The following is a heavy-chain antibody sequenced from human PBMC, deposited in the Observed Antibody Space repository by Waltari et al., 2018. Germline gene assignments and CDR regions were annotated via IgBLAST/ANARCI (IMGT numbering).Heavy chain of an antibody. Sequence: QVQLQESGPRLVKPSETLSLTCDVSGYAINSGFYWGWFRQAPEKGLEWIATIYHDGTTFYNPSLTSRVTTSMDTSKNQISLKLKSETAADTAVYYCTRQTLGYCTSAACRRLEAWGQGTLVTVSS. CDR2: IYHDGTT. CDR3: TRQTLGYCTSAACRRLEA. J-gene: IGHJ5*02. V-gene: IGHV4-38-2*01. CDR1: GYAINSGFY. D-gene: IGHD2-8*02.